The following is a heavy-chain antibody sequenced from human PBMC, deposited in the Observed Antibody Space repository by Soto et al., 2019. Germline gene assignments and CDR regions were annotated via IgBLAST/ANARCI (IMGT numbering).Heavy chain of an antibody. J-gene: IGHJ4*02. CDR2: INHSGTT. CDR1: GGSFSGYY. Sequence: SETLSLTCAVYGGSFSGYYWNYIRQPPGKGLEWIGEINHSGTTNYNPSFKSRVTISVDTSKNHFSLKLRSVTAADTAVYYCARDSYYYESSGLILHYFDYWGQGTLVTVPQ. V-gene: IGHV4-34*01. CDR3: ARDSYYYESSGLILHYFDY. D-gene: IGHD3-22*01.